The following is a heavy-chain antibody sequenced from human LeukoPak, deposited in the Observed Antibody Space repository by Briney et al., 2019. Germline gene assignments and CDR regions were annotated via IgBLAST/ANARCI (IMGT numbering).Heavy chain of an antibody. Sequence: GGSLRLSCAASGFTFSGSALHWVRQASGKGLEWVANIKQDGSEKYYVDSVKGRFTISRDNAKNSLYLQMNSLRAEDTAVYYCARRDQPRNIVVVVAGFDYWGQGTLVTVSS. CDR3: ARRDQPRNIVVVVAGFDY. D-gene: IGHD2-15*01. CDR1: GFTFSGSA. V-gene: IGHV3-7*02. J-gene: IGHJ4*02. CDR2: IKQDGSEK.